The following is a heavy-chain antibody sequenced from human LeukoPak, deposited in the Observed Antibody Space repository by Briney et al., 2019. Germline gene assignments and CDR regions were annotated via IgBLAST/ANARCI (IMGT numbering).Heavy chain of an antibody. CDR2: IYYSGST. J-gene: IGHJ4*02. CDR1: GGSISSYY. D-gene: IGHD3-22*01. V-gene: IGHV4-59*01. Sequence: SETLSLTCTVPGGSISSYYWSWIRQPPGKGLEWIGYIYYSGSTNYNPSLKSRVTISVDTSKNQFSLKLSSVTAADTAVYYCARVVRWHYYDGSSYYFDYWGQGTLVTVSS. CDR3: ARVVRWHYYDGSSYYFDY.